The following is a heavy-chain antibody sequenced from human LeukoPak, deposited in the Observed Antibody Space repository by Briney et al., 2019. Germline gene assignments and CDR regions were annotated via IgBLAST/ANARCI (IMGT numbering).Heavy chain of an antibody. Sequence: GGSLRLSCAASGFTFSTYAMSWVRQDPGKGLECVSAISGSGGSTYYADSVKGRFTISRDNSKNTLYLQMNSLRAEDTAIYYCARDSPTFDIWGQGTMVTVSS. J-gene: IGHJ3*02. V-gene: IGHV3-23*01. CDR1: GFTFSTYA. CDR3: ARDSPTFDI. CDR2: ISGSGGST.